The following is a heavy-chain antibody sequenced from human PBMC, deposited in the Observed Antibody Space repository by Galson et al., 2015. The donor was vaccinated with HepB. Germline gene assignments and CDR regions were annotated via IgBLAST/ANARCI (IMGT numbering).Heavy chain of an antibody. J-gene: IGHJ4*02. CDR3: ARENEIEYYDSSGYSLDY. Sequence: SVKVSCKASGGAFSSYAISWVRQAPGQGLEWMGGIIPIFGTANYAQKFQGRVTITADESTSTAYMELSSLRSEDTAVYYCARENEIEYYDSSGYSLDYWGQGTLATVSS. CDR1: GGAFSSYA. CDR2: IIPIFGTA. V-gene: IGHV1-69*13. D-gene: IGHD3-22*01.